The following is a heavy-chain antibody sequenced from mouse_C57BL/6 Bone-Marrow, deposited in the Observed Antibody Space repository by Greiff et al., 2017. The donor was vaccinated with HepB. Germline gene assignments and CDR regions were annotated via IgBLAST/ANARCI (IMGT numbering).Heavy chain of an antibody. V-gene: IGHV12-3*01. CDR2: ITHSGET. CDR1: GFPITSGYY. Sequence: QVQLKESGPGLVKPSQSLFLTCSITGFPITSGYYWIWIRQSPGKPLEWMGYITHSGETFYNPSLQSPISITRETSKNQFFLQLNSVTTEDTAMYYCAGDNSGDGYSFAYWGQGTLVTVSA. CDR3: AGDNSGDGYSFAY. J-gene: IGHJ3*01. D-gene: IGHD2-3*01.